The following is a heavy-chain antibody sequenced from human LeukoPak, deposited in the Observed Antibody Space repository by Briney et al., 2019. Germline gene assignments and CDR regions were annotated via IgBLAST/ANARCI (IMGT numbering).Heavy chain of an antibody. J-gene: IGHJ4*02. D-gene: IGHD6-19*01. V-gene: IGHV3-9*01. CDR2: ISWNSGSI. CDR1: GFTFDDYA. Sequence: GRSLRLSCAASGFTFDDYAMHWVRQAPGKGLEWVSGISWNSGSIGYADSVKGRFTISRDNAKNSLYLQMNSLRAEDTALYYCAKDAYSSGRFFDYWGQGTLVTVSS. CDR3: AKDAYSSGRFFDY.